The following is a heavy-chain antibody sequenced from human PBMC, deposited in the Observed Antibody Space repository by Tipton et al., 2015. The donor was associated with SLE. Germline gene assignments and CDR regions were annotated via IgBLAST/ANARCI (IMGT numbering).Heavy chain of an antibody. D-gene: IGHD1-26*01. CDR3: ARGEWELQKGYPFDY. V-gene: IGHV5-51*03. J-gene: IGHJ4*02. Sequence: QLVQSGAEVKKPGESLKISCKGSGYSFTSYWIAWVRQMPGKGLEWMGIIYPGDSDTRYSPSFQGQATISADKSISTAYLQWSSLKASDTAMYYCARGEWELQKGYPFDYWGQGTLVTVSS. CDR1: GYSFTSYW. CDR2: IYPGDSDT.